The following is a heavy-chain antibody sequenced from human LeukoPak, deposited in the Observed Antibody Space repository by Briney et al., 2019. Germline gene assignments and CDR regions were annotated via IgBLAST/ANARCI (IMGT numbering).Heavy chain of an antibody. J-gene: IGHJ5*01. CDR2: VYYSGST. D-gene: IGHD2-2*01. Sequence: SETLSLTCTVSGGSISSNDYYWTWIRQPPGKGLEWIGYVYYSGSTNDNPSLKTRLHLSVDTSKNRFPLKLSSVTAADTAVYYCASSPRLTTSWFLFDSWGHGTLVTVSS. CDR3: ASSPRLTTSWFLFDS. V-gene: IGHV4-61*03. CDR1: GGSISSNDYY.